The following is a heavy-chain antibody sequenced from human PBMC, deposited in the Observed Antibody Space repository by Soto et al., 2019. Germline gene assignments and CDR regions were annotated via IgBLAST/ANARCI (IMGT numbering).Heavy chain of an antibody. V-gene: IGHV4-39*01. J-gene: IGHJ6*02. CDR3: ASPRGRVVAATSVHYYGMDV. Sequence: SETLSLTCTVSGGSISSSSYYWGWIRQPPGKGLEWIGSIYYIGSTYYNPSLKSRVTISVYTSKNQFSLKLSSVTAADTAVYYCASPRGRVVAATSVHYYGMDVWGQGTTVTVYS. D-gene: IGHD2-15*01. CDR1: GGSISSSSYY. CDR2: IYYIGST.